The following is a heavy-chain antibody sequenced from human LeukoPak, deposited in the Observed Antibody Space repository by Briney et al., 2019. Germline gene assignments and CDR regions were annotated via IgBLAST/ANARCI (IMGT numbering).Heavy chain of an antibody. J-gene: IGHJ3*02. CDR3: ARTDPDDAFDI. Sequence: SETLSLTCTVSGGSISSYYWSWIRQPPGKGLEWIGYIYYSGSTNYNPSLKSRVTISVDTSKNQFSLKLSSATAADTAVYYCARTDPDDAFDIWGQGTMVTVSS. V-gene: IGHV4-59*01. CDR2: IYYSGST. CDR1: GGSISSYY.